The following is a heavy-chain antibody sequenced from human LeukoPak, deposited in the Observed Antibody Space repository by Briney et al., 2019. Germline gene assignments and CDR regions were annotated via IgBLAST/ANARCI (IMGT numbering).Heavy chain of an antibody. V-gene: IGHV4-59*01. CDR2: IYYSGST. J-gene: IGHJ4*02. D-gene: IGHD3-10*01. CDR3: ARSSGSGSAPFDY. Sequence: RTSETLSLTCTVSGGSISSYYWSWIRQPPGKGLEWIGYIYYSGSTNYNPSLKSRVTISVDTSKNQFSLKLSSVTAADTAVYYCARSSGSGSAPFDYWGQGTLVTVSS. CDR1: GGSISSYY.